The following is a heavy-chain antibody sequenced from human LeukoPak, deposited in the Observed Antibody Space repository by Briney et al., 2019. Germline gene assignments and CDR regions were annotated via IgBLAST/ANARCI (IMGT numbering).Heavy chain of an antibody. CDR2: IYPGDSDT. J-gene: IGHJ6*02. CDR1: GYSFTSYW. CDR3: ARLDYYDSSGYYSLRDYGMDV. V-gene: IGHV5-51*01. Sequence: GESLKISCNGSGYSFTSYWIGWVRQMPGKGLEWMGIIYPGDSDTRYSPSFQGQVTISADKSISTAYLQWSSLKASDTAMYYCARLDYYDSSGYYSLRDYGMDVWGQGTTVTVSS. D-gene: IGHD3-22*01.